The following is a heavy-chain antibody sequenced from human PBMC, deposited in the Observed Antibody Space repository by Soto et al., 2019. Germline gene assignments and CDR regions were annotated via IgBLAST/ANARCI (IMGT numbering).Heavy chain of an antibody. CDR3: VRGQPHRITIFEVVIRSYDYGMDV. V-gene: IGHV4-34*01. J-gene: IGHJ6*02. CDR1: GGSFTGYY. Sequence: QVQLQQWGAGLLKPSETLSLTCAVYGGSFTGYYWTWIRQTPGKGLEWIGEINYRGSTYYNPSLESRITMAVDTSKNQFSLKLSSVTAADTAVYFCVRGQPHRITIFEVVIRSYDYGMDVWGQATTVSVSS. D-gene: IGHD3-3*01. CDR2: INYRGST.